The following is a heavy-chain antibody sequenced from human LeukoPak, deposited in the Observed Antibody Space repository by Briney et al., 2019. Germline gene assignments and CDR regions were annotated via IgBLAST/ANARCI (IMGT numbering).Heavy chain of an antibody. D-gene: IGHD6-19*01. CDR3: ATIGYSSGWPEDY. Sequence: ASVTVSCKVSGYTLTELSMHWVRQAPGKGLEWMGGFDPEDGETIYAQKFQGRVTMTEDTSTDTAYMELSSLRSEDTAVYYCATIGYSSGWPEDYWGQGTLVTVSS. CDR2: FDPEDGET. V-gene: IGHV1-24*01. CDR1: GYTLTELS. J-gene: IGHJ4*02.